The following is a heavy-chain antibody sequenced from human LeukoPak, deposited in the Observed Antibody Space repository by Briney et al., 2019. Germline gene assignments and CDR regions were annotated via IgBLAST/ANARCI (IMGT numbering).Heavy chain of an antibody. J-gene: IGHJ4*02. CDR2: INHSGST. CDR3: ASRNYDSSASRGDYFDY. V-gene: IGHV4-34*01. CDR1: GGSFSRYY. D-gene: IGHD3-22*01. Sequence: SETLSLTCAVYGGSFSRYYWSWIRQPPGKGLEWIGEINHSGSTNYNPSLKSRVTISVDTSKNQFSLKLSSVTAADTAVYYCASRNYDSSASRGDYFDYWGQGTLVTVSS.